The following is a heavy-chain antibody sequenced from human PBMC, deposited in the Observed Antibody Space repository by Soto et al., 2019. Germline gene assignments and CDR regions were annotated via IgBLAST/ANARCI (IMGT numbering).Heavy chain of an antibody. CDR2: VNPNNGDT. CDR1: GYTFSNYD. CDR3: EKVSRKGSAIDFDY. D-gene: IGHD3-10*01. Sequence: QVQLVQSGAELKKPGASVKVSCKASGYTFSNYDMNWVRQATGQGPEWIGWVNPNNGDTGYAQKFQGRVTLTTDISTTTDYMELTSLRSEDKDIYYCEKVSRKGSAIDFDYWGQGTLITVSS. J-gene: IGHJ4*02. V-gene: IGHV1-8*01.